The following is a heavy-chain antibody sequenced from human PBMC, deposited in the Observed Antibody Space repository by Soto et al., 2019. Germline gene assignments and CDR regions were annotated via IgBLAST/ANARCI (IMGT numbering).Heavy chain of an antibody. CDR3: ARRRGSYYYGVDV. CDR1: GSTFNTYG. V-gene: IGHV1-18*01. CDR2: ISTYNGNT. J-gene: IGHJ6*02. Sequence: ASVKVSCTASGSTFNTYGISWVRQAPGQGLEWMGWISTYNGNTNYAQKLQDRITMTIDTSTTTGYMELRSLRSDDTAVYYCARRRGSYYYGVDVWGQGTTVTVS.